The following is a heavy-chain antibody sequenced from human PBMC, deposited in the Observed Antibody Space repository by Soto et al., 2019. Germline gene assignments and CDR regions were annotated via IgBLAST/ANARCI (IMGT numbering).Heavy chain of an antibody. CDR2: ISWNSGSI. CDR3: AKAELRGYSGYDERPFDY. CDR1: GFTFDDYA. V-gene: IGHV3-9*01. J-gene: IGHJ4*02. Sequence: EVQLVESGGGLVQPGRSLRLSCAASGFTFDDYAMHWVRQAPGKGLEWVSGISWNSGSIGYADSVKGRFTISRDNAKNSVYLQMNSLRAEDTALYYCAKAELRGYSGYDERPFDYWGQGTLVTVSS. D-gene: IGHD5-12*01.